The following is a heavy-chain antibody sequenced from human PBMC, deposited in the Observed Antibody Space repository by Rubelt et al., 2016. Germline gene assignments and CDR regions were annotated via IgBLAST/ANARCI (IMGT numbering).Heavy chain of an antibody. J-gene: IGHJ4*02. CDR1: GGSISNYY. CDR2: IYYSGST. Sequence: QVQLQESGPGLVKPSETLSLTCSLSGGSISNYYYSWIRQTPGKGLEWMGYIYYSGSTNYNPSLKSRVTMSVDTSKNQFSLNLTSVTAADTAVYYCARQYGDSYDFDYWGQGTLVTVSS. V-gene: IGHV4-59*08. D-gene: IGHD4-17*01. CDR3: ARQYGDSYDFDY.